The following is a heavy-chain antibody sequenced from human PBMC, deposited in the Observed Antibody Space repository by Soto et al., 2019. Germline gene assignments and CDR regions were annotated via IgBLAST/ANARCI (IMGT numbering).Heavy chain of an antibody. CDR3: ARRYGGNFDY. CDR2: IYYSGST. Sequence: QVQLQESGPGLVKPSETLSLTCTVSGGSISSYYWSWIRQSPGKGLEWIGYIYYSGSTNYNASLKSRVTISVDTSKNQFSLKLSSVTAADTAVYYCARRYGGNFDYWGQGTLVTVSS. D-gene: IGHD1-26*01. J-gene: IGHJ4*02. CDR1: GGSISSYY. V-gene: IGHV4-59*01.